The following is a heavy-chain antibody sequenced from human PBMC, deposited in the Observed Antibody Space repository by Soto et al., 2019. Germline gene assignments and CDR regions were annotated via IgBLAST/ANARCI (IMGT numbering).Heavy chain of an antibody. J-gene: IGHJ5*02. CDR3: ARLRCYSPNCVPLYP. V-gene: IGHV4-39*01. D-gene: IGHD1-1*01. CDR1: GGSISDDTYY. Sequence: QLQLQESGPGLVKPSETLSLTCTVSGGSISDDTYYWGWIRQPPGKGLEWIGSMYYSGTSSSNPAYKRRVSMSVDTSKKQLSLRLTSATAADTAVYFCARLRCYSPNCVPLYPWGQGTLVTVSS. CDR2: MYYSGTS.